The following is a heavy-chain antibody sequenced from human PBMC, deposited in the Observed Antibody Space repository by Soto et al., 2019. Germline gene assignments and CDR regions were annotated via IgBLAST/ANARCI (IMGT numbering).Heavy chain of an antibody. J-gene: IGHJ4*02. D-gene: IGHD2-21*02. CDR2: INPNSGGT. CDR3: AARDLSYCGGDCQPDY. V-gene: IGHV1-2*02. CDR1: GYTFTGYY. Sequence: QVQLVQSGAEVKKPGASVKVSCKASGYTFTGYYMHWVRQAPGQGLEWMGWINPNSGGTNYAQKFQGRVTMTRDTSIRTAYMELSRLRSDDTAVYYCAARDLSYCGGDCQPDYWGQGTLFTGSA.